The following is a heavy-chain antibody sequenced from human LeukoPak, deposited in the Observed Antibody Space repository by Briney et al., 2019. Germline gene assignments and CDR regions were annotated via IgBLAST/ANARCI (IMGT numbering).Heavy chain of an antibody. D-gene: IGHD1-14*01. V-gene: IGHV1-46*01. CDR1: GYTFTSYY. CDR3: ARGGAEGMDV. CDR2: INPGGGST. Sequence: ASVKVSCKASGYTFTSYYVHWVRQAPGQGLEWMGIINPGGGSTSYAQKFQGRVTMTRDTSTSTVYMELSSLRSEDMAVYYCARGGAEGMDVWGQGTTVTVSS. J-gene: IGHJ6*02.